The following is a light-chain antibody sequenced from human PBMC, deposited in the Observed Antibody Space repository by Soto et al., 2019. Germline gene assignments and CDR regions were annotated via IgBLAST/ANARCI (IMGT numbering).Light chain of an antibody. J-gene: IGLJ1*01. CDR3: STWDDSLNGLV. CDR1: SSNIGSNY. CDR2: RNN. Sequence: QSVLTQPPSASGTPGQRVTISCSGSSSNIGSNYGYWYQQLPGTAPKHLIYRNNQRPSGVPDRFSGSKSGTSGSLAISGLRSEDEADYYCSTWDDSLNGLVFGTGTKLTVL. V-gene: IGLV1-47*01.